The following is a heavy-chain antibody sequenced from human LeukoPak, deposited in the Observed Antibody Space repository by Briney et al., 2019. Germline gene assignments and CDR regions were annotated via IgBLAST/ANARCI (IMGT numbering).Heavy chain of an antibody. J-gene: IGHJ4*02. CDR2: IYYSGST. Sequence: SETLSLTCAVYGGSFSGYYWSWIRQPPGKGLEWIGYIYYSGSTYYNPSLKSRVTISVDTSKNQFSLKLSSVTAADTAVYYCARVTNWYFDYWGQGTLVTVSS. CDR1: GGSFSGYY. D-gene: IGHD7-27*01. CDR3: ARVTNWYFDY. V-gene: IGHV4-30-4*08.